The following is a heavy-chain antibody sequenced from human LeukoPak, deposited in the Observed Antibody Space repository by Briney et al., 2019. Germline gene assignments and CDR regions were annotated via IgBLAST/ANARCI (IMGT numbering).Heavy chain of an antibody. Sequence: ASVKVSCKASGCTFTGYYMHWVRQAPGQGLEWMGWINPNSGGTNYAQKFQGRVTMTRDTSISTAYMELSRLRSDDTAVYYCARDYQRGVVPAAKRFWFDPWGQGTLVTVSS. CDR2: INPNSGGT. CDR3: ARDYQRGVVPAAKRFWFDP. V-gene: IGHV1-2*02. CDR1: GCTFTGYY. J-gene: IGHJ5*02. D-gene: IGHD2-2*01.